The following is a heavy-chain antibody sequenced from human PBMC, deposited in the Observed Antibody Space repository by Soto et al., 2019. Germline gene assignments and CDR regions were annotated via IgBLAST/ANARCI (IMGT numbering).Heavy chain of an antibody. CDR3: ARDAGTDWFDP. J-gene: IGHJ5*02. CDR2: ISTYNGNT. D-gene: IGHD6-13*01. CDR1: GYTFTSYA. V-gene: IGHV1-18*01. Sequence: QVQLVQSGAEVEKPGASVKVSCKASGYTFTSYAISWVRQAPGQGLEWMGRISTYNGNTNYAQKLQGRGTLTTDTSTSTAYMELRSLRSDDTAVYYCARDAGTDWFDPWGQGTLVTVSS.